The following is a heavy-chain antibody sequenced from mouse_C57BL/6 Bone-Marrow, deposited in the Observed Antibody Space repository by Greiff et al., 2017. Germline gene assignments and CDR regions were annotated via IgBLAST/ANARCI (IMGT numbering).Heavy chain of an antibody. Sequence: DVHLVESGGGLVQPKGSLQLSCAASGFSFNTYAMNWVRQAPGKGLEWVARIRSKSNNYATYYADSVKDRFTISRDDSESMLDRQMNNLKTEDTAMYYCVRQTTGVFDYWGQGTTLTVSS. D-gene: IGHD1-1*01. CDR3: VRQTTGVFDY. V-gene: IGHV10-1*01. CDR1: GFSFNTYA. J-gene: IGHJ2*01. CDR2: IRSKSNNYAT.